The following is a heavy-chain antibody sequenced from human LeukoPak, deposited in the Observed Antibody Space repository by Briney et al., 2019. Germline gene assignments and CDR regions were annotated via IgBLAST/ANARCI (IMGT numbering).Heavy chain of an antibody. CDR3: TRGSGRRVDY. V-gene: IGHV3-49*04. Sequence: PGGSLTLSCTASGFTFGDYAMSWVRQAPGKGLEWVGFIRSKAYGGTTEYAASVKGRFTISRDDSKSIAYLQMNSLKTEDTSVYYCTRGSGRRVDYWGQGTLVTVSS. CDR1: GFTFGDYA. D-gene: IGHD3-3*01. CDR2: IRSKAYGGTT. J-gene: IGHJ4*02.